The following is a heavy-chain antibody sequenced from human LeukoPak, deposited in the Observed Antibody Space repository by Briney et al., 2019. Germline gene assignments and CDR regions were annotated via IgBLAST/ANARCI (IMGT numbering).Heavy chain of an antibody. CDR1: GFNFRAYW. CDR3: ARATTASARDH. Sequence: GGSLRLSCAASGFNFRAYWMSWARQAPAKGLEWVASLNQDADREYYEDSVKNRFTISRDNAKNSLYLQMDSLRVEDTAVYYCARATTASARDHWGQGTLVTVSS. J-gene: IGHJ4*02. D-gene: IGHD1-14*01. CDR2: LNQDADRE. V-gene: IGHV3-7*01.